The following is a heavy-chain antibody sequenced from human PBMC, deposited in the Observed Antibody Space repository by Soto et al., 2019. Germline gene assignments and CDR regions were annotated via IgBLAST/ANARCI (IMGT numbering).Heavy chain of an antibody. CDR2: IYHSGST. CDR1: GGSISSGGYS. V-gene: IGHV4-30-2*01. J-gene: IGHJ5*02. Sequence: SESLSLTCAVSGGSISSGGYSWSWIRQPPGKGPEWIGYIYHSGSTYYNPSLKSRVTISVDRSKNQFSLKLSSVTAADTAVYYCARVEGGSSNWFDPWGQGTLVTVSS. CDR3: ARVEGGSSNWFDP. D-gene: IGHD2-15*01.